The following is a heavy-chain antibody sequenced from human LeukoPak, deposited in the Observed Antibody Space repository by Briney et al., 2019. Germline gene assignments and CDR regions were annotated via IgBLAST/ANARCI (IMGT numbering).Heavy chain of an antibody. CDR3: ARDPDYYGSGSDRRYYYGMDV. CDR1: GGTFSSYA. J-gene: IGHJ6*02. D-gene: IGHD3-10*01. CDR2: IIPILGIA. V-gene: IGHV1-69*04. Sequence: SSVQVSCKASGGTFSSYAISWVRQAPGQGLEWMGRIIPILGIANYAQKFQGRVTITADKSTSTAYMELSSLRSEDTAVYYCARDPDYYGSGSDRRYYYGMDVWGQGTTVTVSS.